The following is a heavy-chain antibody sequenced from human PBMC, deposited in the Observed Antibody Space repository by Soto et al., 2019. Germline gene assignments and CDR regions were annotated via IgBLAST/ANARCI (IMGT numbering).Heavy chain of an antibody. V-gene: IGHV1-46*01. D-gene: IGHD7-27*01. CDR1: GYTFTSYY. CDR3: ASRQTGDSQEIYYYYGMDV. J-gene: IGHJ6*02. CDR2: INPSGGST. Sequence: ASVKVSCKASGYTFTSYYMHWVRQAPGQGLEWMGIINPSGGSTSYAQKFQGRVTMTRDTSTSTVYMELSSLRSEDTAVYYCASRQTGDSQEIYYYYGMDVWGQGTTVTVSS.